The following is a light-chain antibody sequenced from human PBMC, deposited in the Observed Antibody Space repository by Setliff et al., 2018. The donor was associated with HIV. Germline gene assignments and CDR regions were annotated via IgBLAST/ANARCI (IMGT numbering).Light chain of an antibody. CDR3: SSYTGSSTLYV. Sequence: QSVLTQPASVSGSPGQSITISYTGTSSDVGAYNYVSWYQQDPGKAPKLMIYEVSNRPSGVSDRFSGSKSGNTASLTISGLQAEDEADYYCSSYTGSSTLYVFGTGTKVTVL. V-gene: IGLV2-14*01. J-gene: IGLJ1*01. CDR2: EVS. CDR1: SSDVGAYNY.